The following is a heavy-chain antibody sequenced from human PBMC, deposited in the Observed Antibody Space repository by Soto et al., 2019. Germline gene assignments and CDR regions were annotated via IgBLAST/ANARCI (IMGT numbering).Heavy chain of an antibody. V-gene: IGHV3-30-3*01. CDR3: ARSGGVYDFWSGYPSFDY. CDR2: ISYDGSNK. D-gene: IGHD3-3*01. CDR1: GFTFSSYA. J-gene: IGHJ4*02. Sequence: PGGSLRLSCAASGFTFSSYAMHWVRQAPGKGLEWVAVISYDGSNKYYADSVKGRFTISRDNSKNTLYLQMNSLRAEDTAVYYCARSGGVYDFWSGYPSFDYWGQGTLVTVSS.